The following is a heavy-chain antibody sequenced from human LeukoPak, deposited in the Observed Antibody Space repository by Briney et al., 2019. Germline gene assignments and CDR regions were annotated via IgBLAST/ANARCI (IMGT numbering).Heavy chain of an antibody. V-gene: IGHV1-2*02. CDR3: ARVDGDHYGSGVIDY. J-gene: IGHJ4*02. D-gene: IGHD3-10*01. CDR2: INPNSGGT. Sequence: GASVKVSCKASGYTFTGSYIHWVRQAPGQGLEWMGWINPNSGGTNYAQKFQGRVTMTRDTSISTAYMDLSRLRSDDTAVYYCARVDGDHYGSGVIDYWGQGTLVTISS. CDR1: GYTFTGSY.